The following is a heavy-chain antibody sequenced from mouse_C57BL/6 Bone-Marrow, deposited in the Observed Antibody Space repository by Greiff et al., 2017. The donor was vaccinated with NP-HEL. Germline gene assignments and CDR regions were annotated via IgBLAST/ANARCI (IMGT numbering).Heavy chain of an antibody. D-gene: IGHD2-5*01. CDR3: ARAYYSNYIAD. CDR2: INPNNGGT. Sequence: VQLQQSGPELVKPGASVKMSCKASGYTFTDYNMHWVKQSHGKSLEWIGYINPNNGGTSYNQKFKGKATLTVNKSSSTAYMELRSLASEDSAVYYCARAYYSNYIADWGKGTLVTVSA. V-gene: IGHV1-22*01. CDR1: GYTFTDYN. J-gene: IGHJ3*01.